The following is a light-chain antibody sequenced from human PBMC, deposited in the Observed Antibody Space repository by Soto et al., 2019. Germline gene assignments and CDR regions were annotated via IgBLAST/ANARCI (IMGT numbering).Light chain of an antibody. CDR1: SSDVGGYNF. Sequence: QLVLTQPPSASGSPGQSVTISCTGTSSDVGGYNFVSWYQQHPGKAPKLMIYEVSERPSGVPDRFSGSKSGNTASLTVSGLQAEDEADYYCSSYAGSNIVVFGGGTKVTVL. J-gene: IGLJ2*01. V-gene: IGLV2-8*01. CDR2: EVS. CDR3: SSYAGSNIVV.